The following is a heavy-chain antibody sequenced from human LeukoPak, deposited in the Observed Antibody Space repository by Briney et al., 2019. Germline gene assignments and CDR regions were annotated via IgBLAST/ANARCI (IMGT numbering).Heavy chain of an antibody. CDR1: GFTFSSYE. V-gene: IGHV3-48*03. D-gene: IGHD5-18*01. CDR2: ISSSGSTI. Sequence: PGGSLRLSCAASGFTFSSYEVNWVRQAPGKGLEWVSYISSSGSTIYYADSVKGRFTISRDNAKNSLYLQMNSLRAEDTAVYYYARETDFPNSYGLPFFYYYYGMDVWGQGTTVTVSS. CDR3: ARETDFPNSYGLPFFYYYYGMDV. J-gene: IGHJ6*01.